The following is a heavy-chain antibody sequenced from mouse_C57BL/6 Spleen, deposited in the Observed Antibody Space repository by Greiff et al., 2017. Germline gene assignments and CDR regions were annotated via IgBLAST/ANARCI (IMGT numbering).Heavy chain of an antibody. CDR2: INPNNGGT. CDR1: GYTFTDYN. D-gene: IGHD1-1*01. Sequence: VQLQQSGPELVKPGASVKIPCKASGYTFTDYNMDWVKQSHGKSLEWIGDINPNNGGTIYNQKFKGKATLTVDKSSSTAYMELRSLTSEDTAGNYCARWDHYYGSSYGYFDVWGTGTTVTVSS. V-gene: IGHV1-18*01. J-gene: IGHJ1*03. CDR3: ARWDHYYGSSYGYFDV.